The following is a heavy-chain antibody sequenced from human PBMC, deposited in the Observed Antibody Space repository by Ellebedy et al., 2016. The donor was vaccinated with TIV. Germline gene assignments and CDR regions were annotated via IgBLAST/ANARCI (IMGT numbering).Heavy chain of an antibody. D-gene: IGHD3-10*01. CDR3: ARDSGRRRSWDNDY. CDR1: GFTFSNNS. Sequence: GESLKISCAASGFTFSNNSMNWVRQAPGKGLEWVSYISSTGTTIYYADSVKGRFTISRDNAKISLYLQMNSLTAEDTAVYYCARDSGRRRSWDNDYWGQGTLVTVSS. J-gene: IGHJ4*02. CDR2: ISSTGTTI. V-gene: IGHV3-48*04.